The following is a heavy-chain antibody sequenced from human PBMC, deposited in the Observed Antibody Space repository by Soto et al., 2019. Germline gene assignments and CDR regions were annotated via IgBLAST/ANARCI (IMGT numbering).Heavy chain of an antibody. CDR3: AARPPHVDTAMDPMLDY. J-gene: IGHJ4*02. CDR2: IWYDGSNK. CDR1: GFTFSSYG. Sequence: GGSLRLSCAASGFTFSSYGMHWVRQAPGKGLEWVAVIWYDGSNKYYADSVKGRFTISRDNSKNTLYLQMNSLRAEDTAVYYCAARPPHVDTAMDPMLDYWGQGTLVTVSS. V-gene: IGHV3-33*01. D-gene: IGHD5-18*01.